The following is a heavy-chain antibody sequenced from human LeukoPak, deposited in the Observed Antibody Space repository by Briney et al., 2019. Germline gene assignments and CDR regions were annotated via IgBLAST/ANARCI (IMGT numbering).Heavy chain of an antibody. D-gene: IGHD6-19*01. CDR3: ARGPGRRSSGWYWVFDY. V-gene: IGHV3-21*01. Sequence: GGSLRLSCAASGITFNSYTMNWVRQAPGKGLEWVSSISSSSSYIYYAASVKGRFTISRDNAKNSLYLQMNRLKAEDTAVYYCARGPGRRSSGWYWVFDYWGQGTLVTVSS. J-gene: IGHJ4*02. CDR2: ISSSSSYI. CDR1: GITFNSYT.